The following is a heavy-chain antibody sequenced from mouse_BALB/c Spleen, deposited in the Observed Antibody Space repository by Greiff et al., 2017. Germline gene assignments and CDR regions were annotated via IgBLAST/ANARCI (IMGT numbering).Heavy chain of an antibody. Sequence: VQLMESGPGLVAPSQSLSLTCNASGFSLTSYGVHWVRQPPGKGLEWLGVIWAGGSTNYNSALMSRLSINKDNSKSQVFLKMISLQTDDTAMYYCTRDGKRSMDYWGQGTSVTVSS. J-gene: IGHJ4*01. V-gene: IGHV2-9*02. CDR2: IWAGGST. CDR3: TRDGKRSMDY. D-gene: IGHD2-1*01. CDR1: GFSLTSYG.